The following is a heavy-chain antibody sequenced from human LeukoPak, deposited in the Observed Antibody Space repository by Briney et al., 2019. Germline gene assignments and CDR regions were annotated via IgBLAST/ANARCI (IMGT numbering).Heavy chain of an antibody. CDR1: GGSISSYY. D-gene: IGHD1-14*01. V-gene: IGHV4-59*01. CDR2: IYYSGST. Sequence: SETLSLTCTVSGGSISSYYWSWIRQPPGKGLEWIGYIYYSGSTNYNPSLKSRVTISVDTSKNQFSLKLSSVTAADTAVYYCATKEPGGVPDYLDYWGQGTLVTVSS. CDR3: ATKEPGGVPDYLDY. J-gene: IGHJ4*02.